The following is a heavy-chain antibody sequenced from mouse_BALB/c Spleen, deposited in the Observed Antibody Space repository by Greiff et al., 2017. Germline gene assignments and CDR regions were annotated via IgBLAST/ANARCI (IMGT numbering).Heavy chain of an antibody. D-gene: IGHD1-2*01. V-gene: IGHV1S135*01. CDR3: ATLPYFDY. CDR2: IDPFNGGT. CDR1: GYSFTSYY. J-gene: IGHJ2*01. Sequence: VQLKQSGPELMKPGASVKISCKASGYSFTSYYMHWVKQSHGKSLEWIGYIDPFNGGTSYNQKFKGKATLTVDKSSSTAYMHLSSLTSEDSAVYYCATLPYFDYWGQGTTLTVSS.